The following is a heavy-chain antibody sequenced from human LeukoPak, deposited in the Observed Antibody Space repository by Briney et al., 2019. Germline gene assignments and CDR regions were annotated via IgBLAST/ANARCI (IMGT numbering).Heavy chain of an antibody. CDR3: AKDGIFGVEKGYYYYYYMDV. D-gene: IGHD3-3*01. J-gene: IGHJ6*03. CDR1: GFTFSSYG. Sequence: GGSLRLSCAASGFTFSSYGMHWVRQAPGKGLEWVAFIRYDGSNKYYADSVKGRFTISRDNSKNTLYLQMNSLRAEDTAVYYCAKDGIFGVEKGYYYYYYMDVWGKGTTVTVSS. V-gene: IGHV3-30*02. CDR2: IRYDGSNK.